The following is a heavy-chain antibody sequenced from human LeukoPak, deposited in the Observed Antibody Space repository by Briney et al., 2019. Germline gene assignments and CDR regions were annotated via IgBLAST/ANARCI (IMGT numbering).Heavy chain of an antibody. D-gene: IGHD6-19*01. V-gene: IGHV5-51*01. CDR1: GYSFTSYW. J-gene: IGHJ4*02. CDR3: ARRNPPGGIAVAGGENCFDY. Sequence: GESLKISCKGSGYSFTSYWIGWVRQMPGKGLEWMGIIYPGDSDTRYSPSFQGQVTISADKSISTAYLQWSSLKASDTAMYYCARRNPPGGIAVAGGENCFDYWGQGTLVTVSS. CDR2: IYPGDSDT.